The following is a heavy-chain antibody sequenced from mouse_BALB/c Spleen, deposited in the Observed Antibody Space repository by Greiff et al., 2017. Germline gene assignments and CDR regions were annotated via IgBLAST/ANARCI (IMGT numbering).Heavy chain of an antibody. CDR2: IYPGDGDT. J-gene: IGHJ4*01. CDR1: GYTFTSYW. D-gene: IGHD2-4*01. V-gene: IGHV1-87*01. Sequence: QVQLQQSGAELARPGASVKLSCKASGYTFTSYWMQWVKQRPGQGLEWIGAIYPGDGDTRYTQKFKGKATLTADKSSSTAYMQLSSLASEDSAVYYCAMIYYDYDAAMDYWGQGTSVTVSS. CDR3: AMIYYDYDAAMDY.